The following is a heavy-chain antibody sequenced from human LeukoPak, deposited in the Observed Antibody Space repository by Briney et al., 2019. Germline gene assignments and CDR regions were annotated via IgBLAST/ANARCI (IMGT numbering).Heavy chain of an antibody. J-gene: IGHJ3*02. Sequence: GESLKISCQGSGYSFTSYWIGWVRQMPGKGLEWMGIIYPGDSDTRYSPSFQGQVTISADKSISTAYLQWSSLKASDTAMYYCARQYEYYYDSSGYFFGHGPDAFDIWGQGTMVTVSS. CDR2: IYPGDSDT. CDR3: ARQYEYYYDSSGYFFGHGPDAFDI. CDR1: GYSFTSYW. V-gene: IGHV5-51*01. D-gene: IGHD3-22*01.